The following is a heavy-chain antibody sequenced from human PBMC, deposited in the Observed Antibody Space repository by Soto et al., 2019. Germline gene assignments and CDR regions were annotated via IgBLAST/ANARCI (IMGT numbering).Heavy chain of an antibody. J-gene: IGHJ5*02. V-gene: IGHV1-8*01. Sequence: QVQLVQSGAEVKKPGASVKVSCKASGNTFTNYDINWVRQATGQGLEYLGWMNPNSGDTAYVQKFQGRVTMTWDTSITTAYMELRSLRSEDTAVYFCARGVKYGAYSRWFDLWGQGTLVTVSS. CDR2: MNPNSGDT. D-gene: IGHD4-17*01. CDR3: ARGVKYGAYSRWFDL. CDR1: GNTFTNYD.